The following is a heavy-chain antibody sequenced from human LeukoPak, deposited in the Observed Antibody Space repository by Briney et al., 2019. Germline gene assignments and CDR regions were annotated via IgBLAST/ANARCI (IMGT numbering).Heavy chain of an antibody. V-gene: IGHV4-38-2*01. D-gene: IGHD1/OR15-1a*01. Sequence: KPSETLSLTCAVSGYAISSGYYWGWIRQPPRKGLEWIGSIYHSGSTYYNPSLKSRVTISVDTSKNQFSLKLSSVTAADTSVYYCARILLRNKNSFDPWGQGTLVTVSS. CDR3: ARILLRNKNSFDP. CDR2: IYHSGST. J-gene: IGHJ5*02. CDR1: GYAISSGYY.